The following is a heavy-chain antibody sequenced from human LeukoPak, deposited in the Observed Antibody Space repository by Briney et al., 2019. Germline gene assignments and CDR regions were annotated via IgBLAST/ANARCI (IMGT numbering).Heavy chain of an antibody. CDR2: IWYDGSKK. V-gene: IGHV3-33*01. Sequence: GRSLRLSCAASGFSFSNFGMHWVRQAPGKGLEWVAVIWYDGSKKYYVDSVKGRLTISRDNSKNTLYLQMNSLTAEDTAVYYCTRGSAYYYDGSGYYSVDYWGQGTLVTVSS. CDR3: TRGSAYYYDGSGYYSVDY. J-gene: IGHJ4*02. D-gene: IGHD3-22*01. CDR1: GFSFSNFG.